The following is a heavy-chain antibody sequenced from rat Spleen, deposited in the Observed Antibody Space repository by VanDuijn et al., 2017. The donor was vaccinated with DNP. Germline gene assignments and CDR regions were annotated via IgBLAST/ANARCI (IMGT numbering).Heavy chain of an antibody. CDR2: ISSGGGDT. CDR3: AKDTTRSDSGAFAY. Sequence: EVQLVESGGGLVQPGRSLKLSCAASGFTYSTYVMAWVRQAPAKGLEWVASISSGGGDTYYRDSMKGRFTISRDNAKNTLYLQIDSLRSEDTATYYGAKDTTRSDSGAFAYWGQGTLVTVSS. CDR1: GFTYSTYV. V-gene: IGHV5S13*01. J-gene: IGHJ3*01. D-gene: IGHD4-3*01.